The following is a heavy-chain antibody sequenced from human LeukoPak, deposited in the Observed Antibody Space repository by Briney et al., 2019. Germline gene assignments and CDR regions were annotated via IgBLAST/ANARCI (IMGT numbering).Heavy chain of an antibody. D-gene: IGHD3-22*01. Sequence: ASVKVSCKASGYTFTSYYMHWVRQAPGQGLEWMGIINPSGGSTSYAQKFQGRVTMTRDMSTSTVYMELSSLRSEDTAVYYCARDMTYAYYYDSSGLKYWGQGTLVTVSS. V-gene: IGHV1-46*01. CDR2: INPSGGST. CDR3: ARDMTYAYYYDSSGLKY. J-gene: IGHJ4*02. CDR1: GYTFTSYY.